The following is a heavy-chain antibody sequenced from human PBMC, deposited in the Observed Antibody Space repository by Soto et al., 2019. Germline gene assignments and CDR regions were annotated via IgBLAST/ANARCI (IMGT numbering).Heavy chain of an antibody. CDR3: ARKKIVSVNSPSQYYYYAVDV. V-gene: IGHV3-66*01. D-gene: IGHD1-7*01. J-gene: IGHJ6*02. Sequence: GGSLRLSCAASGFTVTNNYMAWVRQAPGKGLDWVSVTYGGGSTYYADSVRGRFTISRNSSKNMLYLQMNSLRAEDAAVYYFARKKIVSVNSPSQYYYYAVDVWGQGTTVTVSS. CDR1: GFTVTNNY. CDR2: TYGGGST.